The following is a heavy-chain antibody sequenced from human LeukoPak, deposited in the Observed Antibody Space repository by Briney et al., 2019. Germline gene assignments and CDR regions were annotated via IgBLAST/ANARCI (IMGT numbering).Heavy chain of an antibody. V-gene: IGHV3-30*18. CDR1: GFTFSSYG. CDR3: AKDSEGY. D-gene: IGHD1-14*01. Sequence: GGSLRLSRAAPGFTFSSYGMHWVRQAPGKGLEWVAVISYDGSNKYYADSVKGRFTISRDNSKNTLYLQMNSLRAEDTAVYYCAKDSEGYWGQGTLVTVSS. CDR2: ISYDGSNK. J-gene: IGHJ4*02.